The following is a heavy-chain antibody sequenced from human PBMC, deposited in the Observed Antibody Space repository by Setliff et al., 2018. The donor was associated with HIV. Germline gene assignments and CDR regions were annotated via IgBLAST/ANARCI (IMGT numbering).Heavy chain of an antibody. CDR2: IYAGGST. V-gene: IGHV3-53*01. CDR3: AKTSNTGYLFCSDY. D-gene: IGHD3-9*01. J-gene: IGHJ4*02. CDR1: GLTDTYNY. Sequence: GGSLRLSCAASGLTDTYNYMSWVRQAPGKGLEWVSVIYAGGSTYYADSVKGRFTISRDNSKNTVYLQTNSLRAEDTAVYYCAKTSNTGYLFCSDYWGQGTLVTVS.